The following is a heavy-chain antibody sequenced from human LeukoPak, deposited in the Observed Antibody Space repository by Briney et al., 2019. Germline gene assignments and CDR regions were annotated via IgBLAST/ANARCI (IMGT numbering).Heavy chain of an antibody. J-gene: IGHJ6*02. CDR3: ARQQQQLGYYYYGMDV. Sequence: PGKSLKISCKGSGYSFTSYWIGWVRQMPGKGLEWMGIIYPGDSDTRYSPSFQGQVTISADKSISTAYLQWSSLKASDTAMYYCARQQQQLGYYYYGMDVWGQGTTVTVSS. V-gene: IGHV5-51*01. CDR1: GYSFTSYW. D-gene: IGHD6-13*01. CDR2: IYPGDSDT.